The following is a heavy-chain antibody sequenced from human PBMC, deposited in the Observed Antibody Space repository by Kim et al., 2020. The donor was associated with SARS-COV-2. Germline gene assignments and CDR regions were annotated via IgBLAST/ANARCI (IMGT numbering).Heavy chain of an antibody. J-gene: IGHJ6*02. V-gene: IGHV1-3*01. CDR1: GYTFTSSA. D-gene: IGHD2-2*02. Sequence: ASVNVSCKASGYTFTSSAMHWVRQAPGQRLEWMGWINAGNGNTKYSQKFQGRVTITRDTSASTAYMELSSLRSDDTAVYYCARPYCSSTSCYTYGMDVWGQGTTVTVSS. CDR3: ARPYCSSTSCYTYGMDV. CDR2: INAGNGNT.